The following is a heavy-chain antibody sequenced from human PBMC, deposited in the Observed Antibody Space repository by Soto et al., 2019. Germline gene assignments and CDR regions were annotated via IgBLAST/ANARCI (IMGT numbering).Heavy chain of an antibody. V-gene: IGHV3-20*04. CDR2: INWNGGST. Sequence: PGGSLRLSCAASGFTFDDYGMSWVRQAPGKGLEWVSGINWNGGSTGYADSVKGRFTISRDNSKNTLYLQMNSLRAEDTAVYYCARATWTGYRTMIVAVTSPDIWGQGTMVTVSS. CDR3: ARATWTGYRTMIVAVTSPDI. D-gene: IGHD3-22*01. J-gene: IGHJ3*02. CDR1: GFTFDDYG.